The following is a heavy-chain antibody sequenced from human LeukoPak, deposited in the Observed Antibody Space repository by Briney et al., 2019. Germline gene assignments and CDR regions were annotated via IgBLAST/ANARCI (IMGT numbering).Heavy chain of an antibody. CDR1: GFTFSDYY. Sequence: PGGSLRLSCAASGFTFSDYYMSWIRQAPGKGLEWVSYISSSSSYTNYADSVKGRFTISRDNAKNSLYLQMNSLRAEDTAVYYCARGRTGRTAMADYYYYGMDVWGQGTTVTVSS. V-gene: IGHV3-11*05. J-gene: IGHJ6*02. D-gene: IGHD5-18*01. CDR2: ISSSSSYT. CDR3: ARGRTGRTAMADYYYYGMDV.